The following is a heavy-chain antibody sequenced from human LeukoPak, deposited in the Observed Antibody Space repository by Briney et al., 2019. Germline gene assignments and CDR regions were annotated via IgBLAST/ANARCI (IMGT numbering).Heavy chain of an antibody. V-gene: IGHV4-34*01. CDR3: ARGSLGFPGGIDC. J-gene: IGHJ4*02. CDR2: INHSGST. CDR1: GGSFSGYY. Sequence: SETLSLTCAVYGGSFSGYYWSWIRQPPGKGLEWIGEINHSGSTNYNPSLKSRVTISVDTSKNQFSLKLSSVTAADTAVYYCARGSLGFPGGIDCWGQGTLVTVSS. D-gene: IGHD2-8*02.